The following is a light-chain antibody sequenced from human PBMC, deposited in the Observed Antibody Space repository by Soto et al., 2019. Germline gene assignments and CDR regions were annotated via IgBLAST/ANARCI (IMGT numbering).Light chain of an antibody. J-gene: IGKJ5*01. CDR2: DAS. CDR3: QQRSNWPPT. Sequence: EIGLTQSPATLSLSPGERATLSCSASQSVSSYLAWYQQKPGQAPRLLIYDASNRATGIPARFSGSGSGTDFTLTISSREPEDFAVYYCQQRSNWPPTFGQGTRLEIK. V-gene: IGKV3-11*01. CDR1: QSVSSY.